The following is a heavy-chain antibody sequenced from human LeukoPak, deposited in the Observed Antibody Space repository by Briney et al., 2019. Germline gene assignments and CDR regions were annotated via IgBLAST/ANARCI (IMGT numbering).Heavy chain of an antibody. J-gene: IGHJ3*02. CDR2: IYYSGST. Sequence: SETLSLTCTVSGGSISSGDYYWSWIRQPPGTGLEWIGYIYYSGSTYYNPSLKSRVTISVDTSKNQFSLKLSSVTAADTAVYYCARDPRARGAGAFDIWGQGTMATVSS. D-gene: IGHD4/OR15-4a*01. V-gene: IGHV4-30-4*01. CDR1: GGSISSGDYY. CDR3: ARDPRARGAGAFDI.